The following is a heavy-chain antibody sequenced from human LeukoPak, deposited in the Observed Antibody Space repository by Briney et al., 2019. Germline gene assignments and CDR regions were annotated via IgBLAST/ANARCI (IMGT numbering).Heavy chain of an antibody. CDR2: IYYSGST. J-gene: IGHJ4*02. D-gene: IGHD3-10*01. V-gene: IGHV4-59*01. CDR1: GGSITSYY. Sequence: SETLSLTCTVSGGSITSYYWSWIRQPPGKGLEWIGYIYYSGSTNYNPSLKSRVTISVDTSKNQFSLKLNSVTAADTAVYYCARTARFLGEFDSWGQGTLVTVPS. CDR3: ARTARFLGEFDS.